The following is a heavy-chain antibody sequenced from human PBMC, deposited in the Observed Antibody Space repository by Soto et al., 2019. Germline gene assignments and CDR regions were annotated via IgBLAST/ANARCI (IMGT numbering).Heavy chain of an antibody. CDR2: ISYDGSNK. D-gene: IGHD4-4*01. V-gene: IGHV3-30-3*01. CDR1: GFTFSSYA. J-gene: IGHJ4*02. Sequence: QVQLVESGGGVVQPGRSLRLSCAASGFTFSSYAMHWVRQAPGKGLEWVAVISYDGSNKYYADSVEGRFTISRDNSKNTLDLQMNSLRAEDTAVYYCVGDGQPYSNYVWHVYWGQGTLVTVSS. CDR3: VGDGQPYSNYVWHVY.